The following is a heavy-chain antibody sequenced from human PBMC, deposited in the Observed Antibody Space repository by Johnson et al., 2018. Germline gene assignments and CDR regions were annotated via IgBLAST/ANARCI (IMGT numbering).Heavy chain of an antibody. D-gene: IGHD6-13*01. CDR3: ARAHPSLAVAGFFDY. CDR1: AFTFSTYA. V-gene: IGHV3-30-3*01. Sequence: QVQLQESGGGVVQIGRSLRLSCAASAFTFSTYAMHWVRQAPGKGLEWVAVISSDGSNKYYADSVKGRFTLFRDNSQNTLSLQMNSLRGEDTAVYYCARAHPSLAVAGFFDYWGQGTLVTVSS. CDR2: ISSDGSNK. J-gene: IGHJ4*02.